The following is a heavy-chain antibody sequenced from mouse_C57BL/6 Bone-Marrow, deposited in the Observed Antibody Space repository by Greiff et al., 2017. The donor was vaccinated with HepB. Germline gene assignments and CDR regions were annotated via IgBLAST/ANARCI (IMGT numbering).Heavy chain of an antibody. V-gene: IGHV1-55*01. CDR2: IYPGSGST. CDR3: ARNGQLRPWFAY. Sequence: VQLQQPGAELVKPGASVKMSCKASGYTFTSYWITWVKQRPGQGLEWIGDIYPGSGSTNYNEKFKSKATLTVDTSSSTAYMQLSSLTSEDSAVYYCARNGQLRPWFAYWGQGTLVTVSA. CDR1: GYTFTSYW. J-gene: IGHJ3*01. D-gene: IGHD3-2*02.